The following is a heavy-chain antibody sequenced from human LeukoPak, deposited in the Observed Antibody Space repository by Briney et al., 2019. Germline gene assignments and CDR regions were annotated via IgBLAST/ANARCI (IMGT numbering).Heavy chain of an antibody. Sequence: SETLSLTCTVSGGSISSYYWSWIRQPPGKGPEWIGYIYYSGSTNYNPSLKSRVTISVDTSKNQFSLKLSSVTAADTAVYYCARGSLGYCTNGVCYYDYWGQRTLVTVSS. V-gene: IGHV4-59*01. J-gene: IGHJ4*02. CDR2: IYYSGST. CDR1: GGSISSYY. CDR3: ARGSLGYCTNGVCYYDY. D-gene: IGHD2-8*01.